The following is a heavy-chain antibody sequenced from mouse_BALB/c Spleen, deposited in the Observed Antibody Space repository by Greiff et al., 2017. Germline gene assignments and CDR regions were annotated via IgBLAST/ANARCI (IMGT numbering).Heavy chain of an antibody. CDR2: IWTGGGT. CDR3: VRWLLRENCFDY. D-gene: IGHD2-3*01. Sequence: QVQLKESGPGLVAPSQSLSITCTVSGFSLTSYDISWIRQPPGKGLEWLGVIWTGGGTNYNSAFMSRLSISKDNSKSQVFLKMNSLQTDDTAIYYCVRWLLRENCFDYWGQGTTLTVSS. J-gene: IGHJ2*01. CDR1: GFSLTSYD. V-gene: IGHV2-9-2*01.